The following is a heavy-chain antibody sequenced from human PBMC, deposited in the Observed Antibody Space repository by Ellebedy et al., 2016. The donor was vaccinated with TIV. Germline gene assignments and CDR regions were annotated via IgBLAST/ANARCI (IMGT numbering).Heavy chain of an antibody. Sequence: GESLKISCAASGFSFSTYSMNWVRQAPGKGLEWISYASHSSITMKYADSVKGRFTVSRDNSKNSLYLQMNSLRAEDTALYYCARDMGWGNERINDAFDIWGQGTTVTVSS. CDR2: ASHSSITM. V-gene: IGHV3-48*04. CDR3: ARDMGWGNERINDAFDI. CDR1: GFSFSTYS. J-gene: IGHJ3*02. D-gene: IGHD7-27*01.